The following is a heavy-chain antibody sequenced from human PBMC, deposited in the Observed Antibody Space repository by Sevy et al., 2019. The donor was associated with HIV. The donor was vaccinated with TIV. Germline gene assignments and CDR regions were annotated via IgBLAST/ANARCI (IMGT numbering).Heavy chain of an antibody. D-gene: IGHD3-22*01. CDR1: GYTLTKLA. CDR2: FDPEDEET. V-gene: IGHV1-24*01. Sequence: ASAKVSCKVSGYTLTKLAMHWVRQGPGKGLEWMGSFDPEDEETIYAQKFQGRVTMTEDTSTETAYMELSSLRSEDTAVYYCATTKDYYESSGDPFDYWGQGTLVTVSS. J-gene: IGHJ4*02. CDR3: ATTKDYYESSGDPFDY.